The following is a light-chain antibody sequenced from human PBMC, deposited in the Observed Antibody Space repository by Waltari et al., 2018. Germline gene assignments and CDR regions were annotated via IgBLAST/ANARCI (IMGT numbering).Light chain of an antibody. CDR2: GTK. Sequence: QSVLTQPPSVSGTPGQRVTISCSGSSSNIGRDTVNWYRQLPGTAPKLLIYGTKQRPSGVPDRFSGAKSGTSASLAISGLQSDDEADYYCAAWDDSLRAWVFGGGTQLTVL. J-gene: IGLJ3*02. CDR1: SSNIGRDT. V-gene: IGLV1-44*01. CDR3: AAWDDSLRAWV.